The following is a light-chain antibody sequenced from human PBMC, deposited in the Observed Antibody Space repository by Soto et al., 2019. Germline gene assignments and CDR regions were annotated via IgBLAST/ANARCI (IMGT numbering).Light chain of an antibody. CDR3: QQYNNWPWK. J-gene: IGKJ1*01. CDR1: QSVSSN. CDR2: GAS. V-gene: IGKV3-15*01. Sequence: EIVMTQSPATLSVSPGERATLSCRASQSVSSNLAWYQQKPGQAPRLLIYGASTRATGIPARFSGSGSGTEFTLTISSLQSEDFAVYYCQQYNNWPWKCGQGTKVDIK.